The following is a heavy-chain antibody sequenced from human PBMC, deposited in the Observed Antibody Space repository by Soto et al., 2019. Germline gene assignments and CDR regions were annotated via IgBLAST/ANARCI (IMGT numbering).Heavy chain of an antibody. V-gene: IGHV4-34*01. Sequence: SETLSLTCAISGGSFSGYYWSWIRQPPGKGLEWIGEINHDGITNYNPSLKSRVTISLDTSKNQFSLKLTSVTAEDTAIYYCTKDSHWAIISPTHDYWGQGTLVTVSS. CDR1: GGSFSGYY. CDR2: INHDGIT. CDR3: TKDSHWAIISPTHDY. D-gene: IGHD2-2*01. J-gene: IGHJ4*02.